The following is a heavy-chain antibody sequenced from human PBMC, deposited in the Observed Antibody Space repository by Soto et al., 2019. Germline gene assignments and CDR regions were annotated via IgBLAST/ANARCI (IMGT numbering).Heavy chain of an antibody. CDR2: ISYDGSNK. J-gene: IGHJ4*02. CDR3: AKDEFIVATKYFYY. Sequence: QVQLVESGGGVVQPGRSLRLSCAASGFTFSSYGMHWVRQAPGKGLEWVAVISYDGSNKYYADSVKGRFTISRDNSKNTLYLQMNSLRAEDTAVYYCAKDEFIVATKYFYYRGQGTLVTVSS. D-gene: IGHD5-12*01. CDR1: GFTFSSYG. V-gene: IGHV3-30*18.